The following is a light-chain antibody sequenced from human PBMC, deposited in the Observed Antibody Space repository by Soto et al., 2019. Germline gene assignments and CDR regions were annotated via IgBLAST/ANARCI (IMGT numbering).Light chain of an antibody. V-gene: IGKV3-15*01. J-gene: IGKJ1*01. CDR2: GAS. CDR1: QSVNSN. Sequence: EIVRTQSPATLSVSPGGRATLSCRASQSVNSNLAWYQQKPGQAPRLLIYGASSRATGVPARFSGSGSGTEFTLTISRLQSEDFAVYYCQQHYDWPSTFGQGTKVDIK. CDR3: QQHYDWPST.